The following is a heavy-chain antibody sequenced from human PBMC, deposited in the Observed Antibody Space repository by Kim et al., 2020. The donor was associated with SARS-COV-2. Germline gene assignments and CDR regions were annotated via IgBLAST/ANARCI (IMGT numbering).Heavy chain of an antibody. D-gene: IGHD2-21*02. CDR1: GYTFTSNH. V-gene: IGHV1-46*01. J-gene: IGHJ4*02. CDR2: ITPSGDIT. Sequence: ASVKVSCKASGYTFTSNHMHWVRQAPGQGLEWMAMITPSGDITHYAQSFQGRLTLTTDTSTSTVYMELSSLRSEDTAVYFCVRDLSGAWTFDYWGQGTLVTVSS. CDR3: VRDLSGAWTFDY.